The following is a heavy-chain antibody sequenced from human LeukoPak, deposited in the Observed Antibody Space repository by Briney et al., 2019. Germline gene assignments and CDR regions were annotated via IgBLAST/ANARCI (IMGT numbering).Heavy chain of an antibody. Sequence: ASVKVSCKESGYTFTSYYMHWVRQAPGQGLEWMGIINPSGGSTSYAQKFQGRVTMTRDTSTCTVYMELSSLRSEDTAVYYCARVPPNYYYYYGMDVWGQGTTVTVSS. CDR1: GYTFTSYY. V-gene: IGHV1-46*01. J-gene: IGHJ6*02. CDR2: INPSGGST. CDR3: ARVPPNYYYYYGMDV.